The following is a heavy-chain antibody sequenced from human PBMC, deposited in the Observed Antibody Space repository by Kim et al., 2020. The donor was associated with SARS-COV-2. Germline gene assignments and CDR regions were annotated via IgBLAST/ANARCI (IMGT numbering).Heavy chain of an antibody. Sequence: GGSLRLSCAASGFTFSSYGMHWVRQAPGKGLEWVAGIWYDGSNKYYADSVKGRFTISRDNSKNTLYLQMNSLRAEDTAVYYCAKDDGAAAGFDYWGQGTLVTVSS. D-gene: IGHD6-13*01. CDR3: AKDDGAAAGFDY. V-gene: IGHV3-33*06. CDR1: GFTFSSYG. CDR2: IWYDGSNK. J-gene: IGHJ4*02.